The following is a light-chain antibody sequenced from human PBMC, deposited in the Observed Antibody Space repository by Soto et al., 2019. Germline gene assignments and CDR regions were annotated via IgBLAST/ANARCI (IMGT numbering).Light chain of an antibody. CDR1: SGSVSSTYY. V-gene: IGLV8-61*01. Sequence: QAVVTQEPSFSVSPGGTVTLTCGLSSGSVSSTYYPNWYQQTPGQAPRSLIYNTNTRSSGVPDRFSGSILGNKAALTITGAQADDESDYYCVLYMGGGISIFGGGTQLTVL. CDR2: NTN. J-gene: IGLJ2*01. CDR3: VLYMGGGISI.